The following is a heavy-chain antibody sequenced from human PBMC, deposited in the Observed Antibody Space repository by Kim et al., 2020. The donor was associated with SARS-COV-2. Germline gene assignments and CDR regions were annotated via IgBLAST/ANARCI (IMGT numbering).Heavy chain of an antibody. Sequence: SETLSLTCTVSGGSISSYYWSWIRQPPGKGLEWIGYIYYSGSTNYNPSLKSRVTISVDTSKNQFSLKLSSVTAADTAVYYCARHLGYCSSTSCQNYYYYGMDVWGQGTTVTVSS. J-gene: IGHJ6*02. CDR2: IYYSGST. CDR1: GGSISSYY. CDR3: ARHLGYCSSTSCQNYYYYGMDV. V-gene: IGHV4-59*08. D-gene: IGHD2-2*01.